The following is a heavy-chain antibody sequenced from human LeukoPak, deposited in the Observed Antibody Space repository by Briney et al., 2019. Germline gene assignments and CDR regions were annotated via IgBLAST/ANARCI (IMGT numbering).Heavy chain of an antibody. CDR2: IKSKTDGGTT. D-gene: IGHD3-22*01. Sequence: GGSLRLSCAASGFTLSNAWVSWVRQSPGKGGEWVGRIKSKTDGGTTAYAAPATGRLTISRDDSKATLYLQMHSRKTEGTAVYYWTTDGYYEDSSGYSPDYWGQGTLVTVSS. J-gene: IGHJ4*02. V-gene: IGHV3-15*01. CDR3: TTDGYYEDSSGYSPDY. CDR1: GFTLSNAW.